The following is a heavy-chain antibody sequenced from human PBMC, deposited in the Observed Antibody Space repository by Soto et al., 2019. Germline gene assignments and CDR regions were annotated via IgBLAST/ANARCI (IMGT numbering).Heavy chain of an antibody. J-gene: IGHJ6*03. CDR1: GFTFSSYA. D-gene: IGHD2-2*01. CDR3: ARDFNPIVVVPAAYYGAYYMDV. CDR2: ISSNGGST. V-gene: IGHV3-64*01. Sequence: GGSLRLSCAASGFTFSSYAMHWVRQAPGKGLEYVSAISSNGGSTYYANSVKGRFTISRDNSKNTLYLQMGSLRAEDMAVYYCARDFNPIVVVPAAYYGAYYMDVWGKGTTVTVSS.